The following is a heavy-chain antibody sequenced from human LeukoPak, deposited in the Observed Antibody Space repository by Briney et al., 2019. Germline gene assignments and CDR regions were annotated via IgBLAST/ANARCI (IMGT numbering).Heavy chain of an antibody. CDR2: IYYSGST. Sequence: SEALSLTCSVSGGSISGYYWSWIRQPPGKGLEWIGYIYYSGSTNYNPSLKSRVTISVDTSKNQFSLKLSSVTAADTAVYYCAREAYYDSSDYYYYYYMDVWGKGTTVTVSS. J-gene: IGHJ6*03. V-gene: IGHV4-59*01. CDR3: AREAYYDSSDYYYYYYMDV. CDR1: GGSISGYY. D-gene: IGHD3-22*01.